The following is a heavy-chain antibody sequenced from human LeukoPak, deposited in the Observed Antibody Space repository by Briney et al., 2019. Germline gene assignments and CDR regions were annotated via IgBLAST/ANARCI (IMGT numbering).Heavy chain of an antibody. D-gene: IGHD6-13*01. J-gene: IGHJ4*02. Sequence: ASVKVSCKASGGTFSSYGMSWVRQAPGEGGEGMGGIIAIFGTANYAQKIKGRVTIAADESTSTAYMELSSLRSEDTAVYYCARDLDSSWHYYFDYWGQGTLVTVSS. CDR2: IIAIFGTA. CDR3: ARDLDSSWHYYFDY. V-gene: IGHV1-69*01. CDR1: GGTFSSYG.